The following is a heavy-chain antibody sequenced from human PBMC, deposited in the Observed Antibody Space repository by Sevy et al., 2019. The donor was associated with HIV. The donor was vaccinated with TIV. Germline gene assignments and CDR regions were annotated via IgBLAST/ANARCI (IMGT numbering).Heavy chain of an antibody. J-gene: IGHJ4*02. Sequence: SETLSLTCTVSGGSISSGSYYWSWIRQPAGKGLEWIGRIYTSGSTNYNPSLKSRVTISVDTSKNQFSLNLGSVTAADTAMYYCARESGDCSSTSCYEGVFDYWGQGTLVTVSS. D-gene: IGHD2-2*01. V-gene: IGHV4-61*02. CDR2: IYTSGST. CDR1: GGSISSGSYY. CDR3: ARESGDCSSTSCYEGVFDY.